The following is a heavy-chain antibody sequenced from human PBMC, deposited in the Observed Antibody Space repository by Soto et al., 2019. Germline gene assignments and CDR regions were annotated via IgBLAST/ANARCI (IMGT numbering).Heavy chain of an antibody. V-gene: IGHV3-64D*08. Sequence: GGSLSLSCSASGFTFSSYAMHWVRQAPGKGLEYVSAISSNGGSTYYADSVKGRFTISRDNSKNTLYLQMSSLRAEDTAVYYCVTENYDFWSGPPSPFDYWGQGTLVTVSS. D-gene: IGHD3-3*01. CDR3: VTENYDFWSGPPSPFDY. J-gene: IGHJ4*02. CDR2: ISSNGGST. CDR1: GFTFSSYA.